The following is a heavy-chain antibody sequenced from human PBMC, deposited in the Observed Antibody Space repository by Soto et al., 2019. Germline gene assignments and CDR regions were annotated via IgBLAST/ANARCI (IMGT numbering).Heavy chain of an antibody. CDR3: ARGGGYDSFDF. CDR2: ISHVETT. J-gene: IGHJ4*02. CDR1: GVTISYGGYS. V-gene: IGHV4-30-2*06. D-gene: IGHD3-3*01. Sequence: PSETLSLTCSVSGVTISYGGYSWSWIRQSPGKGLEWLGYISHVETTYYNPSFQSRLSLSIDRTRNQFSLSLSSMTVADKAVYYCARGGGYDSFDFWSQGIQVTVSS.